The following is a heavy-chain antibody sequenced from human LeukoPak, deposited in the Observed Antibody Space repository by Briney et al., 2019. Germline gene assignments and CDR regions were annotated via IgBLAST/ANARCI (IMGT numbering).Heavy chain of an antibody. CDR2: IKQDGSER. Sequence: GGSLRLSCAASGFTLSTFWMSWFRQAPGKGLEWLANIKQDGSERHYVDSVKGRFTISRDNAKNSLYLQMNSLRAEDTAVYYCARPRWLQFGPHDSWGQGTLVTVSS. V-gene: IGHV3-7*01. D-gene: IGHD5-24*01. CDR3: ARPRWLQFGPHDS. J-gene: IGHJ4*02. CDR1: GFTLSTFW.